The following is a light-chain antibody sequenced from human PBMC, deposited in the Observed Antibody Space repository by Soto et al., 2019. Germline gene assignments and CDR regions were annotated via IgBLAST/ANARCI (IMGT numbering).Light chain of an antibody. V-gene: IGKV1-33*01. Sequence: DIQMTQSPSSLSASVGDRVTITCQASHDIKKYLNWYQEKPGKAPKLLIYDASNLQTGVPSRFSGSGSGTHFTFTISSLQPEDIETSYCQRYDSLPPTFGQGTRLDIK. CDR1: HDIKKY. CDR2: DAS. J-gene: IGKJ5*01. CDR3: QRYDSLPPT.